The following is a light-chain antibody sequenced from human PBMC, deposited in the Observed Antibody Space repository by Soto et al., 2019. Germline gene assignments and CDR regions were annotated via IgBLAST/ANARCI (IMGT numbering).Light chain of an antibody. CDR1: QSVSSK. V-gene: IGKV3-15*01. CDR3: QQYNNWPPWT. CDR2: GAS. Sequence: EVVMTQSPATLSVSPGESATVSCRASQSVSSKLAWYQQKPGQAPRLLIYGASTRATGVPARFSGSGSGTEFTRTIRSLQSEDFAVYYCQQYNNWPPWTFGQGTRVEIK. J-gene: IGKJ1*01.